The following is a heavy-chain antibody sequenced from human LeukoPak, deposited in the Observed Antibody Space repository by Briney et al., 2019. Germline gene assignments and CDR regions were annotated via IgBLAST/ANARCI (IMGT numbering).Heavy chain of an antibody. J-gene: IGHJ4*02. CDR2: ISSSSSNI. V-gene: IGHV3-48*01. CDR1: GFTFNNYS. D-gene: IGHD1-26*01. Sequence: PGGSLRLSCAASGFTFNNYSMNWVRQAPGKGLEWVSYISSSSSNIYYIDSVKGRFTISRDNAKKSLYLQMNSLRAEDTAVYYCARDSVGWPRAYLDYWGRGTLVTVSS. CDR3: ARDSVGWPRAYLDY.